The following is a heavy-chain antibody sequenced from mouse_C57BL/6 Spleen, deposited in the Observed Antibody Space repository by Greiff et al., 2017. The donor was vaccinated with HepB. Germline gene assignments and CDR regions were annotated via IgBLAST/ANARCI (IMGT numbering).Heavy chain of an antibody. D-gene: IGHD2-1*01. V-gene: IGHV7-3*01. CDR1: GFTFTDYY. CDR2: IRNKANGYTT. Sequence: TPVESGGGLVQPGGSLSLSCAASGFTFTDYYMSGVRQPPGKAREWLGFIRNKANGYTTEYSASVQGRFTIARDNSQSILYHQMNALRAEDSATYYCARYDGNFDYWGQGTTLTVSS. J-gene: IGHJ2*01. CDR3: ARYDGNFDY.